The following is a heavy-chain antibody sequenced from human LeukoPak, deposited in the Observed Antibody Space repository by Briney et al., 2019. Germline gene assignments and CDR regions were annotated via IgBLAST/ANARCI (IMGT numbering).Heavy chain of an antibody. CDR3: AKSRYSGYDSDFDY. J-gene: IGHJ4*02. V-gene: IGHV3-23*01. Sequence: GGSLRLSCAASGFTFSSYAMSWVRQAPGKGLEWVSATSGSGGSTYYADSVKGRFTISRDNSKNTLYLQMNSLRAEDTAVYYCAKSRYSGYDSDFDYWGQGTLVTVSS. CDR2: TSGSGGST. D-gene: IGHD5-12*01. CDR1: GFTFSSYA.